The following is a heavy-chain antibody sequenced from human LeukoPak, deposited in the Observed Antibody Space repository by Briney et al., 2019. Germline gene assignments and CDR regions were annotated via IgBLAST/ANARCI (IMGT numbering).Heavy chain of an antibody. J-gene: IGHJ5*02. V-gene: IGHV1-69*04. CDR3: ARAEQDSSSIWFDP. CDR1: GGTFSSYA. Sequence: GASVKVSCKASGGTFSSYAISWVRQAPGQGLEWMGRIIPILGIANYAQKFQGRVTITADKSTSTAYMELSSLRSEDTAVYYCARAEQDSSSIWFDPWGQGTLVTVSS. D-gene: IGHD6-6*01. CDR2: IIPILGIA.